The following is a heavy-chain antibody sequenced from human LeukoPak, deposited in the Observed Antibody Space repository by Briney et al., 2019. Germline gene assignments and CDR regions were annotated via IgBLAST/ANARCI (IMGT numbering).Heavy chain of an antibody. CDR1: GGSISSYY. J-gene: IGHJ4*02. Sequence: SETLSLTCSVSGGSISSYYWSWIRQPPGKGLEWIGYIYYSGSTNYNPSLKSRVTISVDTSKNQFSLILSSVTAADTAVYYCARGDDYKSTLFDYWGQGTLVTVSS. D-gene: IGHD5-12*01. CDR2: IYYSGST. CDR3: ARGDDYKSTLFDY. V-gene: IGHV4-59*08.